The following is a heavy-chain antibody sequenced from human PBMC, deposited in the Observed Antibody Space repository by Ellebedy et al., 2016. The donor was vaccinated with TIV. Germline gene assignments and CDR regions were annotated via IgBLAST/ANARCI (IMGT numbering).Heavy chain of an antibody. CDR1: GFTFDDYA. J-gene: IGHJ4*02. CDR3: AKDRPSSIWVATIY. Sequence: GGSLRLSYAASGFTFDDYAMHWVRQAPGKGLEWVSLISGDGGSTYYADSVKGRFTISRDNSKNTLYLQMNSLRAEDTAVYYCAKDRPSSIWVATIYWGQGTLVTVSS. V-gene: IGHV3-43*02. D-gene: IGHD5-12*01. CDR2: ISGDGGST.